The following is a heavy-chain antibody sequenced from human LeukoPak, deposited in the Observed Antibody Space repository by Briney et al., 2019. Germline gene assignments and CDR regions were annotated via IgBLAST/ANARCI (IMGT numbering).Heavy chain of an antibody. Sequence: PGGSLRLSCAASGFTFDDYVMHWVRQAPGKGLEWVSGISWNSGSLAYAESVKGRFTISRDNAKNSLYLQMNSLRAEDTAVYYCARQDYGEYNWFDPWGQGTLVTVSS. CDR1: GFTFDDYV. V-gene: IGHV3-9*01. CDR2: ISWNSGSL. CDR3: ARQDYGEYNWFDP. D-gene: IGHD4-17*01. J-gene: IGHJ5*02.